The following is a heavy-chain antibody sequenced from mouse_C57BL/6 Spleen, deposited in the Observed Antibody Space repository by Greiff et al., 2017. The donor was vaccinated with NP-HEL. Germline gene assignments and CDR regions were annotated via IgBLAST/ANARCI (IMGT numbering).Heavy chain of an antibody. J-gene: IGHJ1*03. Sequence: QVQLKESGPELVKPGASVKISCKASGYAFSSSWMNWVKQRPGKGLEWIGRIYPGDGDTNYNGKFKGKATLTADKSSSTAYMQLSSLTSEDSAVYFCARTIYGNHWYFDVGGTGTTVTVSS. CDR1: GYAFSSSW. V-gene: IGHV1-82*01. D-gene: IGHD2-1*01. CDR2: IYPGDGDT. CDR3: ARTIYGNHWYFDV.